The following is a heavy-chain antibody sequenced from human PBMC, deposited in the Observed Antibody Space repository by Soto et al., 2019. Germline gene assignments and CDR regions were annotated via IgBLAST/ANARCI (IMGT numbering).Heavy chain of an antibody. J-gene: IGHJ4*02. CDR2: IRSKADGEAT. CDR3: TTDPDTAMIRPWPA. Sequence: EVQLVESGGGLVKPGESLRLSCAASSFTFSHAWMNWVRQAPGKGLEWVGRIRSKADGEATDYAAPVKGRFTISRDDSKNTQYLHMNSLKTEDTAVYYCTTDPDTAMIRPWPAWGQGTLVTVSS. CDR1: SFTFSHAW. D-gene: IGHD5-18*01. V-gene: IGHV3-15*07.